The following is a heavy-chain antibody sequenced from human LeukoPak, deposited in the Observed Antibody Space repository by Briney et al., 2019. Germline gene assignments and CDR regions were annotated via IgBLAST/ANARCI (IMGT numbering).Heavy chain of an antibody. CDR2: IRYDGSNK. CDR1: GFTFSSYG. J-gene: IGHJ4*02. Sequence: GGSLRLSCAASGFTFSSYGMHWVRQAPGKGLEWVAFIRYDGSNKYYADSVKGRFTISRDNSKNTLYLQMNSLRAEDTIVYYCAKGPATVYPSGFDYWGQGTLVTVSS. V-gene: IGHV3-30*02. CDR3: AKGPATVYPSGFDY. D-gene: IGHD2-8*01.